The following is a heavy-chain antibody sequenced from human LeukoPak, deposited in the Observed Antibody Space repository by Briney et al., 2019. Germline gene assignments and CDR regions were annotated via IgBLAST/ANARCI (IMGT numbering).Heavy chain of an antibody. CDR1: GGSFSGYY. J-gene: IGHJ4*02. CDR3: ARDGGYSGSYYNDALGY. V-gene: IGHV4-34*01. Sequence: SETLSLTCAVYGGSFSGYYWSWIRQPPGKGLEWIGEINHSGSTNYNPSLKSRVTISVDTSKNQFSLKLSSVTAADTAVYYCARDGGYSGSYYNDALGYWGQGTLVTVSS. D-gene: IGHD1-26*01. CDR2: INHSGST.